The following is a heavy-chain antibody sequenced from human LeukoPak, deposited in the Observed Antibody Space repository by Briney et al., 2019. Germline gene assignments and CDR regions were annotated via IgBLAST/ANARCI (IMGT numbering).Heavy chain of an antibody. J-gene: IGHJ4*02. Sequence: GGSLRLSCAASGFTFSTHAMNWVRQAPGKGLEWVSYIGSSSNTIYYADSVQGRFTISRDNANNSLYLQMNSLRAEDTAVYYCARDGYDFWSGYPTTVDFWGQGTLVTVSS. CDR1: GFTFSTHA. V-gene: IGHV3-48*01. CDR3: ARDGYDFWSGYPTTVDF. CDR2: IGSSSNTI. D-gene: IGHD3-3*01.